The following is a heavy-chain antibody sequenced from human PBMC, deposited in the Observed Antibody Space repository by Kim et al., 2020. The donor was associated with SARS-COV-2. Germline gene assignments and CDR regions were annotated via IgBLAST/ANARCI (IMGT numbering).Heavy chain of an antibody. CDR3: TGGGLEPFDN. V-gene: IGHV3-74*01. J-gene: IGHJ4*02. D-gene: IGHD1-1*01. CDR2: INPEETTA. CDR1: GFTFSTHW. Sequence: GGSLRLSCAASGFTFSTHWMHWVRQAPGKGLVWVSRINPEETTATYADSVEGRFTISRDNAKNTLYLQMSSLRADDTALYYCTGGGLEPFDNWGQGTLVTVSS.